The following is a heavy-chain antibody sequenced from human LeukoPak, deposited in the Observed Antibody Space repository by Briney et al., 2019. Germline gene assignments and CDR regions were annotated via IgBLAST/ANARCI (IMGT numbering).Heavy chain of an antibody. J-gene: IGHJ4*02. Sequence: PSETLSLTCTVSGGSISSYYWSWIRQPPGKGLEWIGYIYYSGSTNYNPSLKSRVTISVDTSKNQFSLKLSSVTAADTAVYYCARDPGAYGGYPTGYFDYWGQGTLVTVSS. V-gene: IGHV4-59*01. CDR2: IYYSGST. D-gene: IGHD5-12*01. CDR1: GGSISSYY. CDR3: ARDPGAYGGYPTGYFDY.